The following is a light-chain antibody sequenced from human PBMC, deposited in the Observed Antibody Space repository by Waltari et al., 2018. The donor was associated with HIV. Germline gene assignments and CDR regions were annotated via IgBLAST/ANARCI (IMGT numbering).Light chain of an antibody. J-gene: IGLJ3*02. V-gene: IGLV1-47*01. Sequence: SVLTQPPSASGTPGPRVTISCSGRSPNIGSHYVHWYQQLPGMAPKLLIYRNNQRPSGVPDRFSGSKSGTSASLAISGLRSEDEADYYCAAWDDSLSGPWVFGGGTKLTVL. CDR1: SPNIGSHY. CDR2: RNN. CDR3: AAWDDSLSGPWV.